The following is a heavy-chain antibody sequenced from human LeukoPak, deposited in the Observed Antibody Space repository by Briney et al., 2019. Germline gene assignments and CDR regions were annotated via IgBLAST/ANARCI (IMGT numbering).Heavy chain of an antibody. CDR2: IHPSTGNP. V-gene: IGHV7-4-1*02. CDR3: ARAFQSLGGLSLPDY. J-gene: IGHJ4*02. Sequence: GASVKVSCKASGYTFTNYAMSWVRQAPGQGLEWMGWIHPSTGNPTYAQGFTGRFVFSLDTSVSTTYLRISSLKAEDTAVYYCARAFQSLGGLSLPDYWGQGTLVTVSS. CDR1: GYTFTNYA. D-gene: IGHD3-16*02.